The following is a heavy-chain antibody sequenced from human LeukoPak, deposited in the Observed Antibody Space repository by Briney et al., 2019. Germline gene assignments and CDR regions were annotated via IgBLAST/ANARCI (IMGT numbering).Heavy chain of an antibody. Sequence: GASVKVSCKASGGTFSSYAISWVRQAPGQGLEWMGRINPNSGGTNYAQKFQGRVTMTRDTSISTAYMELSRLRSDDTAVYYCARASYYYDSSGYDYWGQGTLVTVSS. V-gene: IGHV1-2*06. CDR3: ARASYYYDSSGYDY. D-gene: IGHD3-22*01. CDR2: INPNSGGT. CDR1: GGTFSSYA. J-gene: IGHJ4*02.